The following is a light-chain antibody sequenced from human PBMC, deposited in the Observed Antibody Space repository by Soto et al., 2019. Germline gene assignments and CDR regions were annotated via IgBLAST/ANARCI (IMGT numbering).Light chain of an antibody. V-gene: IGLV1-44*01. Sequence: QSVLTQPPSASGTPGQRVTISCSGSSSNIGSNTVNWYQQLPGTAPKLLIYSDNQRPSGVPDRFSGSKSGTSVSLAISGLQSDDEADYYCAAWDDSLNGVVFGGGTQLTVL. CDR2: SDN. J-gene: IGLJ2*01. CDR3: AAWDDSLNGVV. CDR1: SSNIGSNT.